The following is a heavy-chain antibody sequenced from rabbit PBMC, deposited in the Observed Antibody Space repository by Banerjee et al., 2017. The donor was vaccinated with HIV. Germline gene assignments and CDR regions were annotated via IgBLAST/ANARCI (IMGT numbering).Heavy chain of an antibody. CDR3: ARDLAGVIGWNFNL. V-gene: IGHV1S45*01. CDR1: GFSFSSSYW. Sequence: QEQLEESGGDLVKPEGSLTLTCTASGFSFSSSYWICRVRQAPGKGLEWIACIDAGYRAKTYYASWAKGRFTISKASWTTVTLQMTSLTAADTASYFCARDLAGVIGWNFNLWGPGTLVTVS. J-gene: IGHJ4*01. CDR2: IDAGYRAKT. D-gene: IGHD4-1*01.